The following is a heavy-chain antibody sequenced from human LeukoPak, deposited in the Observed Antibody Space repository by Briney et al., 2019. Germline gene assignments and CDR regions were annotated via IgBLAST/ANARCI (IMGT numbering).Heavy chain of an antibody. CDR2: INQDGSEK. D-gene: IGHD1-26*01. CDR1: GFTFNASC. Sequence: GGSLRLSCAASGFTFNASCMNWVRQAPGRGLEWVANINQDGSEKHFLGSVKGRFTISRDNTKNSLYLQMNSLTAEDTAIYYCVRDRGTYRPIDYWGQGTLVTVSS. J-gene: IGHJ4*02. V-gene: IGHV3-7*01. CDR3: VRDRGTYRPIDY.